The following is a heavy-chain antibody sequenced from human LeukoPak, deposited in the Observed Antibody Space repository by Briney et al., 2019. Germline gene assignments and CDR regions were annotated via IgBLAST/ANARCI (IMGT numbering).Heavy chain of an antibody. D-gene: IGHD1-26*01. Sequence: TGGSLRLSCAASGLTFSSYAMNWVRQAPGKGLEWVSTISYSGGSTYYVDSVKGRFTISRDNSENTLYPQLNSLRAEDTAVYYCAKAASGSYLYYFTTGAREPWSPSPQ. V-gene: IGHV3-23*01. CDR2: ISYSGGST. CDR1: GLTFSSYA. J-gene: IGHJ4*02. CDR3: AKAASGSYLYYFTT.